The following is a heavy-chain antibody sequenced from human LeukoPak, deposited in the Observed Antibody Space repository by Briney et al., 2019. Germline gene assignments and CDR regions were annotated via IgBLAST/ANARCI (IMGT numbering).Heavy chain of an antibody. Sequence: GGSLRLSCAASGFTFSSYSMNWVRQAPGKGLEWVSSISSSSSYIYYADSVKGRFTIFRDNAKNSLYLQMNGLRAEDTAVYYYARDRSSGWYLFDYWGQGTLVTVSS. J-gene: IGHJ4*02. CDR2: ISSSSSYI. CDR3: ARDRSSGWYLFDY. D-gene: IGHD6-19*01. CDR1: GFTFSSYS. V-gene: IGHV3-21*01.